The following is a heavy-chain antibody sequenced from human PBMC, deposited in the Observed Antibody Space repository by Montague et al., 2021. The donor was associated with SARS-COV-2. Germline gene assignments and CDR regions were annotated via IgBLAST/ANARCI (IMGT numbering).Heavy chain of an antibody. CDR3: AREISGPDYFGY. CDR2: IYYSGST. CDR1: GGSISSNY. V-gene: IGHV4-59*01. D-gene: IGHD3-10*01. Sequence: SETLSLTCTVSGGSISSNYWNWIRQPPGRGLEWIGYIYYSGSTNYNPSLESRVTISADTSKNHFSLKLRSVTAADTAVYYCAREISGPDYFGYWGQGTLVTVSS. J-gene: IGHJ4*02.